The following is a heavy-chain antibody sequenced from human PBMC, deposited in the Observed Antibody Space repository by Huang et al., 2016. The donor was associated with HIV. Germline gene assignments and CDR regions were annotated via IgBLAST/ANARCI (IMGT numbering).Heavy chain of an antibody. CDR2: ISPYSGNT. CDR1: GYNFANYG. V-gene: IGHV1-18*01. J-gene: IGHJ4*02. Sequence: QVQLVQSGGEAKKPGASVKVSCKASGYNFANYGISWVRQAPGQGLEWRGWISPYSGNTKAAQTVQGRVTMTTDTSTTTVYLELRSLRSDDTAVYYCAREGPPYFDYWGQGTLVTVSS. CDR3: AREGPPYFDY.